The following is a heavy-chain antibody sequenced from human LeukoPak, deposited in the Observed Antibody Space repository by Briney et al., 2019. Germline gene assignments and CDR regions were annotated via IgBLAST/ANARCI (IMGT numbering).Heavy chain of an antibody. CDR2: IYYSGST. D-gene: IGHD2-2*01. V-gene: IGHV4-30-4*01. CDR3: ARGGGYCSSTSCFYFDY. Sequence: SQTLSLTCTVSGGSISSGGYYWSWIRQPPGKGLEWIGYIYYSGSTYYNPSLKSRVTISVDTSKNQFSLKLSSVTAADTAVYYCARGGGYCSSTSCFYFDYWGQGTLVTVSS. J-gene: IGHJ4*02. CDR1: GGSISSGGYY.